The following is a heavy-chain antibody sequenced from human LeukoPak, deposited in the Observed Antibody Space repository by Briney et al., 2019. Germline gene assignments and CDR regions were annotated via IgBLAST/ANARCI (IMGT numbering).Heavy chain of an antibody. CDR2: ISASSSAT. CDR1: EFSLGAYA. CDR3: TRGVGRRGGTFDY. Sequence: PGGSLRLSCVASEFSLGAYAMNWVRQAPGKGLEWVSYISASSSATYYAESVNGRFTISIDNRQNSLYLQMNSLRAGDTAVYYCTRGVGRRGGTFDYWGQGTMVTVSS. V-gene: IGHV3-48*01. J-gene: IGHJ4*02. D-gene: IGHD3-10*01.